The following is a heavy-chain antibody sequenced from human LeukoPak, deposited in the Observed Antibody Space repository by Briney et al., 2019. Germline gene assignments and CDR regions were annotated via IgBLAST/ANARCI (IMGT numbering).Heavy chain of an antibody. J-gene: IGHJ4*02. D-gene: IGHD1-26*01. CDR1: GGSISSYY. Sequence: PSETLSLTCTVSGGSISSYYWSWIRQPPGKGLEWIGYIYYSGSTNYNPSLKSRVTISVDTSKNQFSLKLSSVTAADTAVYYCASQISGRYLPRFDYWGQGTLVTVSS. V-gene: IGHV4-59*01. CDR3: ASQISGRYLPRFDY. CDR2: IYYSGST.